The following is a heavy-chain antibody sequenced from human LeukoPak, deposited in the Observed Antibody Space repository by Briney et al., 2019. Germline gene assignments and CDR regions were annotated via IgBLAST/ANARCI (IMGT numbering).Heavy chain of an antibody. CDR1: GGSFEHYF. J-gene: IGHJ4*02. CDR3: ASHWRSHGAEY. V-gene: IGHV4-59*01. Sequence: SETLSLTCTVSGGSFEHYFWSWIRQPPGKGLEFLGYVYYTGSTDYSPSLKSRLTISADTAKNQFSLKLRSVTAADTAVYYCASHWRSHGAEYWGQGTLVTVSS. D-gene: IGHD5-18*01. CDR2: VYYTGST.